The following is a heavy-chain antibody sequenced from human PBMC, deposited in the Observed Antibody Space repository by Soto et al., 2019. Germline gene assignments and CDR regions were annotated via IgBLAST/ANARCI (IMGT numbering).Heavy chain of an antibody. D-gene: IGHD3-3*01. V-gene: IGHV4-30-4*01. J-gene: IGHJ4*02. CDR3: ARGRGEDLWPNPPHFDY. CDR1: GGSISSGDYY. CDR2: IYYSGST. Sequence: SETLSLTCTVSGGSISSGDYYWSWIRQPPGKGLEWIGYIYYSGSTYYNPSLKSRVTISVDTSKNQFSLKLSSVTAADTAVYYCARGRGEDLWPNPPHFDYWGQGTLVTVSS.